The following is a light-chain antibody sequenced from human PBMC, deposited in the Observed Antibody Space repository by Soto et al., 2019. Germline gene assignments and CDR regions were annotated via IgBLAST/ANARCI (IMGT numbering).Light chain of an antibody. CDR1: QSVADNY. CDR2: SAS. Sequence: EIVLTQSPGTLSLSPGERATLSCRASQSVADNYLAWSQQKPGQAPRLLIYSASRRATGIPDTFTGSGSGTDFTLTITRLEPEDFALYYCQQYGHSPRTFGQGTKVDI. J-gene: IGKJ1*01. CDR3: QQYGHSPRT. V-gene: IGKV3-20*01.